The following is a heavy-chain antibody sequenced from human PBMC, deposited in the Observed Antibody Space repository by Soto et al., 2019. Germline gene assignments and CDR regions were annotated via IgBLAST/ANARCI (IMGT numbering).Heavy chain of an antibody. CDR2: IWYDGSNK. CDR3: ARGQSSTSAFGSPPAFAY. V-gene: IGHV3-33*01. D-gene: IGHD2-2*01. J-gene: IGHJ4*02. Sequence: PGGSLRLSCXASGFTFSSYGMHWVRQAPGKGLEWVAVIWYDGSNKYYADSMKGRFTISRDNSKNTLYLQVNSLRAEDTAVYYCARGQSSTSAFGSPPAFAYWGQGTLVTVSS. CDR1: GFTFSSYG.